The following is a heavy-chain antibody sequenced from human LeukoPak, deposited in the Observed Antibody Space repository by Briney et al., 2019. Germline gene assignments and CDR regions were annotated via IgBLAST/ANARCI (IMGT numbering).Heavy chain of an antibody. D-gene: IGHD1-20*01. CDR3: ARDLSITSRKSIVGY. Sequence: GGSLRLSCEASGFTFSGYWMHWVRQVPGKGLVGVSRIDSDGTSTIYADSVKGRFTTSRDNAKNTLYLQMNTLRAEDTGVYYCARDLSITSRKSIVGYWGQGTLVTVSS. CDR2: IDSDGTST. CDR1: GFTFSGYW. V-gene: IGHV3-74*01. J-gene: IGHJ4*02.